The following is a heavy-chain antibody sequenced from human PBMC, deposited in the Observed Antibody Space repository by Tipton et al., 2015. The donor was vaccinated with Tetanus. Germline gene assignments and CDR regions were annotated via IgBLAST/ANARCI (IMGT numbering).Heavy chain of an antibody. D-gene: IGHD6-13*01. CDR3: ARDISGSSWYGGGFDP. V-gene: IGHV3-30-3*01. Sequence: SLRLSCAASGFTFSSYAMHWVRQAPGKGLEWVAVISYDGSNKYYADSVKGRFTISRDNSKNTLYLQMNSLRAEDTAVYYCARDISGSSWYGGGFDPWGQGTLVTVSS. J-gene: IGHJ5*02. CDR2: ISYDGSNK. CDR1: GFTFSSYA.